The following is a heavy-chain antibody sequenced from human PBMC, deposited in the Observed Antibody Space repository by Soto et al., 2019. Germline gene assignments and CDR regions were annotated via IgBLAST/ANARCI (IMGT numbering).Heavy chain of an antibody. CDR1: GGSISSGSYY. V-gene: IGHV4-30-4*01. CDR3: ARGPGVVATQFFGAFFDY. CDR2: ISHSGST. J-gene: IGHJ4*02. Sequence: SETLSLTCTVSGGSISSGSYYWSWIRQPPGKGLEWTGHISHSGSTYYNPSLKSRVTILVDTSKNQFSLKLSSVTAADTAVYYCARGPGVVATQFFGAFFDYWGQGTLVTVSS. D-gene: IGHD5-12*01.